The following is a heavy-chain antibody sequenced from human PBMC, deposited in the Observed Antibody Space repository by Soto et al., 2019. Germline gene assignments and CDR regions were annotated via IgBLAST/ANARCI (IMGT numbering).Heavy chain of an antibody. Sequence: PSETLSLTCTVSGGSISSYYWSWIRQPPGKGLEWIGYIYYSGSTNYNPSLKSRVTISVDTSKNQFSLKLSSVTAADTAVYYCARSIHDYGDYRFDYWGQGTLVTVS. V-gene: IGHV4-59*01. CDR1: GGSISSYY. J-gene: IGHJ4*02. CDR2: IYYSGST. CDR3: ARSIHDYGDYRFDY. D-gene: IGHD4-17*01.